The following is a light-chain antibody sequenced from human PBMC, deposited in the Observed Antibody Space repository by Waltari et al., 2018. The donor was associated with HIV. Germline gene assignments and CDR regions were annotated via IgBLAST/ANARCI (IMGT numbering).Light chain of an antibody. CDR2: DVS. CDR1: SSDIGCYDY. V-gene: IGLV2-11*01. CDR3: CSYAGSSWV. J-gene: IGLJ3*02. Sequence: QSALTQPRPVSGSPGQSVTLSCTGTSSDIGCYDYVSGYQQYPGKAPKRMIYDVSERPSGVPDRFSGSKSGNTASLTISGLQAEDETDYYCCSYAGSSWVFGGGTKLTVL.